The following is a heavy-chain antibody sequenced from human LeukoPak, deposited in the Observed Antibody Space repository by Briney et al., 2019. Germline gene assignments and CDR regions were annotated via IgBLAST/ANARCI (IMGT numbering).Heavy chain of an antibody. CDR3: ASGLRVGLRSIFHYFDY. CDR2: IYYSGST. Sequence: SGTLSLTCTVSGGSISSSSYYWGWIRQPPGKGLEWIGSIYYSGSTCYNPSLKSRVTISVDTSKNQFSLKLSSVTAADTAVYYCASGLRVGLRSIFHYFDYWGQGTLVTVSS. J-gene: IGHJ4*02. CDR1: GGSISSSSYY. V-gene: IGHV4-39*01. D-gene: IGHD4-17*01.